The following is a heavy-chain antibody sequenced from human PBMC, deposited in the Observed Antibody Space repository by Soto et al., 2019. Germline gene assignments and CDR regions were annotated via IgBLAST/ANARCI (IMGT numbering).Heavy chain of an antibody. CDR2: IYYSGST. Sequence: PSETLSLTCTVSGGSISSYYWTWIRQPPGKGLEWIGYIYYSGSTNYNPSLKSRVTISVDTSKTQFSLKLSSVTAADTAVYYCARLGAPRYYYYMDVWGKGTTVTVSS. V-gene: IGHV4-59*08. CDR3: ARLGAPRYYYYMDV. J-gene: IGHJ6*03. CDR1: GGSISSYY.